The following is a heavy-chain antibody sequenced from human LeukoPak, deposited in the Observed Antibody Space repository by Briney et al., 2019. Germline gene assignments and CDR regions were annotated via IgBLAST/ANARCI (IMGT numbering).Heavy chain of an antibody. V-gene: IGHV1-69*13. CDR3: ARDMGGDYTQFHFDY. J-gene: IGHJ4*02. D-gene: IGHD4-17*01. CDR2: IIPIFGTA. CDR1: GGTFSSYA. Sequence: SVKVSCKASGGTFSSYAISWVRQAPGQGLEWMGGIIPIFGTANYAQKFQGRVTITAVESTSTAYMELSSLRSEDTAVYYCARDMGGDYTQFHFDYWGQGTLVTVSS.